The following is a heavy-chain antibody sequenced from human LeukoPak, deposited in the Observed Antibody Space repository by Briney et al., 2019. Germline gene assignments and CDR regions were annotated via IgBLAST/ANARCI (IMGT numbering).Heavy chain of an antibody. D-gene: IGHD5-12*01. J-gene: IGHJ4*02. CDR3: ARGGFFTPFFYFDY. V-gene: IGHV3-23*01. CDR2: VNGSGGTT. Sequence: PGGSLRLSCAASGFTFSRNAMTWVRQAPGKGLEWVSSVNGSGGTTFYADSVKGRFTISRDNSKNTLFLQMNSLRAEDTAVYYCARGGFFTPFFYFDYWGQGTLVTVSS. CDR1: GFTFSRNA.